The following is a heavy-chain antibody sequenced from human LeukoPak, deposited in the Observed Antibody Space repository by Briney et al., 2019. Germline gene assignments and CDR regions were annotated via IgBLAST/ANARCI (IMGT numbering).Heavy chain of an antibody. J-gene: IGHJ4*02. CDR3: ARDSDYGYVDY. D-gene: IGHD5-18*01. V-gene: IGHV3-11*04. CDR2: ISSSGSTI. Sequence: GGSLRLSCAASGFTFSDYYMSWIRQAPGKGLEWVSYISSSGSTIYYADSVRGRFTISRDNAKNSLYLQMNSLRAEDTAVYYCARDSDYGYVDYWGQGTLVTVSS. CDR1: GFTFSDYY.